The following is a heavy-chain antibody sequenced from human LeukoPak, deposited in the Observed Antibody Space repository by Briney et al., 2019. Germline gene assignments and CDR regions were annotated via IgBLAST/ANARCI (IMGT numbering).Heavy chain of an antibody. V-gene: IGHV3-23*01. Sequence: QAGGSLRLSCAASGFTFSTTAMSWVRQAPGKGLEWVSAISASGDGTFYADSVKGRFTISRDNSKNMLYLQMNSLRAEDTAVYYCAKPPKYYYDSSGYSSYYFDYWGQGTLVTVSS. CDR1: GFTFSTTA. J-gene: IGHJ4*02. D-gene: IGHD3-22*01. CDR3: AKPPKYYYDSSGYSSYYFDY. CDR2: ISASGDGT.